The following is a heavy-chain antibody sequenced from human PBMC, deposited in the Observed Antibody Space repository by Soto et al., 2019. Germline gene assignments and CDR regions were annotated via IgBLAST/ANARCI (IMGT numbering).Heavy chain of an antibody. V-gene: IGHV3-66*04. D-gene: IGHD5-18*01. Sequence: EVQLVESGGGLVQPGGSLRLSCAASGVTVSSNYMSWVRQAPGKGLEWVSVIYSGGSTYYADSVKGGFTISRDNSKNTLYLQMNSLRADDTAVDYCARHGYNYGGGYFDYWGQGTLVTVSS. J-gene: IGHJ4*02. CDR1: GVTVSSNY. CDR3: ARHGYNYGGGYFDY. CDR2: IYSGGST.